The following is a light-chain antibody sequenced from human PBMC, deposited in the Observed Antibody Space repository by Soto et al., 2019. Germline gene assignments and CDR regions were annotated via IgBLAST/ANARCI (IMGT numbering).Light chain of an antibody. CDR3: SSYTNSNPWV. Sequence: QSVLTQPASVYGYPGQSITISCTGTSSDIGAYSSVSWYQQHPGKAPKLMIYAVSNRPTGVSNRFSGSKSGNTASLTISGLQAEDEADYYCSSYTNSNPWVFGGGTKLTVL. J-gene: IGLJ3*02. CDR2: AVS. CDR1: SSDIGAYSS. V-gene: IGLV2-14*01.